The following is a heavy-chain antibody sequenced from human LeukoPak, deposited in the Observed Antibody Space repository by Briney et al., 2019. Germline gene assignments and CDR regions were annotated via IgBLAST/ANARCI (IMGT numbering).Heavy chain of an antibody. CDR1: GFTFSSYA. J-gene: IGHJ4*02. V-gene: IGHV3-30-3*01. CDR2: ISYDGSNK. D-gene: IGHD2-2*01. CDR3: ARDKVVPAAIGHY. Sequence: GRSLRLSCAASGFTFSSYAMHWVRQAPGKGLEWVAVISYDGSNKYYADSVKGRFTISRDNAKNSLYLQMNSLRAEDTAVYYCARDKVVPAAIGHYWGQGTLVTVSS.